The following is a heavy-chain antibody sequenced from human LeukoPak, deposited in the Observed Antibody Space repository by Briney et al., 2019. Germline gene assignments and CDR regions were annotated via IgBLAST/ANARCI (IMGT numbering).Heavy chain of an antibody. J-gene: IGHJ4*02. V-gene: IGHV4-30-2*01. Sequence: SQTLSLTCTVSGGSISSGGYYWSWIRQPPGRGLEWIGEINHSGSTNYNPSLKSRVTISVDTSKNQFSLKLSSVTAADTAVYYCAREDGDYVPYFDYWGQGTLVTASS. CDR3: AREDGDYVPYFDY. D-gene: IGHD4-17*01. CDR2: INHSGST. CDR1: GGSISSGGYY.